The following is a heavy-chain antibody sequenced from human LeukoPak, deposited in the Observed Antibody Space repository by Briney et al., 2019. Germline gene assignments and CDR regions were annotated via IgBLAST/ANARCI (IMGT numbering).Heavy chain of an antibody. J-gene: IGHJ4*02. CDR3: ARLRRGVVSWQTQNFDY. D-gene: IGHD3-3*01. CDR1: GGSFSGYY. V-gene: IGHV4-34*01. CDR2: INHSGST. Sequence: PSETLSLTXAVYGGSFSGYYWSWIRQPPGKGLEWIGEINHSGSTNYNPSLKSRVTISIDTSKNQFSLKLSSVTAGDTAVYYCARLRRGVVSWQTQNFDYWGQGTLVTVSS.